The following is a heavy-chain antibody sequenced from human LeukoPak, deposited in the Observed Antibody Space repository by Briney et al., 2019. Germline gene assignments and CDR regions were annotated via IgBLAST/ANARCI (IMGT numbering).Heavy chain of an antibody. V-gene: IGHV1-69*01. Sequence: SVKVSCKTSGGTFSTYAINWVRQAPGQGPEWMGGIIPIFGTANYAQKFHGRVTITADESTGTAYMELSSLRSEDTAVYYCARGWLAETTVVTPYNYWGQGTLVTVSS. CDR3: ARGWLAETTVVTPYNY. CDR1: GGTFSTYA. D-gene: IGHD4-23*01. CDR2: IIPIFGTA. J-gene: IGHJ4*02.